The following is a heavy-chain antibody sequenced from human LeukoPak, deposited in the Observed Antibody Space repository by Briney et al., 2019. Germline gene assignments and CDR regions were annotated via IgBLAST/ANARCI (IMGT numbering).Heavy chain of an antibody. CDR2: IPSDGSNK. CDR3: ARDRALDY. D-gene: IGHD3-10*01. CDR1: GFTFISYA. V-gene: IGHV3-30*01. Sequence: GSSLRLSCAASGFTFISYAMHWVRQAPGKGLEWVAVIPSDGSNKYYADSVKGRFTISRDNSKNTLYLQMNSLRAEDTAVYYCARDRALDYWGQGTLVTVSS. J-gene: IGHJ4*02.